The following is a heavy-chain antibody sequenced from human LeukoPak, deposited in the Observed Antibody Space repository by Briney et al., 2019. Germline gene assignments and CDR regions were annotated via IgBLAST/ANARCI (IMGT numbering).Heavy chain of an antibody. D-gene: IGHD3-10*01. CDR1: GYTFTSYD. CDR2: MNPNTGST. J-gene: IGHJ4*02. Sequence: ASVKVSCKTSGYTFTSYDINWVRQATGQGLEWMGWMNPNTGSTDYAQKFQGRVTMTRDTSISTAYMELSSLRSEDTAVYYCGGGRGGGHFDYWGQGTLVSVSS. CDR3: GGGRGGGHFDY. V-gene: IGHV1-8*01.